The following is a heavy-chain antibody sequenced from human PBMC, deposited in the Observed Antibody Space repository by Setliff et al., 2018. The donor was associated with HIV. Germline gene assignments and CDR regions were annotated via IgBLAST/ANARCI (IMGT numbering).Heavy chain of an antibody. D-gene: IGHD6-19*01. V-gene: IGHV3-48*01. Sequence: GGSLRLSCAASGFTFNSYAMNWVRQAPGKGPEWVSYINRESSTIYYADSVKGRFTISRDNAKNSLYVQMSSLRAEDTAVYYCASGAADGWDLDYWGQGTLVTVSS. J-gene: IGHJ4*02. CDR1: GFTFNSYA. CDR2: INRESSTI. CDR3: ASGAADGWDLDY.